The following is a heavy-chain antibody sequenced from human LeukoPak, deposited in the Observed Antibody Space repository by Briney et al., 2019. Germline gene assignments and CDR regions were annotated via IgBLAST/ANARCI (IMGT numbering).Heavy chain of an antibody. Sequence: GGSLRLSCAASGFSFSSYLMSWVRQAPGKGLDWVSAISGSGGSTYYADSVKGRFTISRDNSKNTLYLQMNSLRAEDTAVYYCAELSGYDWDGFDYWGQGTLVTVSS. CDR2: ISGSGGST. V-gene: IGHV3-23*01. CDR3: AELSGYDWDGFDY. CDR1: GFSFSSYL. J-gene: IGHJ4*02. D-gene: IGHD5-12*01.